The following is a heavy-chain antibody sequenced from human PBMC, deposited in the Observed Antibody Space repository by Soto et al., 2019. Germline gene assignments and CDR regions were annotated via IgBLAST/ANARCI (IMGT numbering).Heavy chain of an antibody. J-gene: IGHJ4*02. CDR3: AAGRYRGAASASRFEF. CDR2: FDPEDEAT. CDR1: GDTLSKLS. V-gene: IGHV1-24*01. D-gene: IGHD3-10*01. Sequence: QVQLTQSGAEVKKPGASVKVSCKVSGDTLSKLSMHWVRQGPGKGLEWVGGFDPEDEATLYAQNLQGRVTMTEDTSTDTANLDLSVLISDDTAVYYCAAGRYRGAASASRFEFWGQGTLVTVSS.